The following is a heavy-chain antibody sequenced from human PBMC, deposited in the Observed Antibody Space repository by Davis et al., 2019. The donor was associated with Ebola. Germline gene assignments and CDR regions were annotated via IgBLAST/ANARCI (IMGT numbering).Heavy chain of an antibody. CDR1: GFTFSSYS. V-gene: IGHV3-48*01. CDR2: ISSSSSTI. Sequence: GESLKISCAASGFTFSSYSMNWVRQAPGKGLEWVSYISSSSSTIYYADSVKGRFTISRDGSKNTVFLQMDSLTPDDTAVYYCARDAHMVALGLDSWGHGTLVTVS. J-gene: IGHJ5*01. CDR3: ARDAHMVALGLDS. D-gene: IGHD2-15*01.